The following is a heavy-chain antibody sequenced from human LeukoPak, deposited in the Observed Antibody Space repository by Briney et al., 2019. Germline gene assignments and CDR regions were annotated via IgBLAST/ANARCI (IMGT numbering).Heavy chain of an antibody. V-gene: IGHV3-23*01. CDR1: GITLSNYG. CDR2: ISDSGGRT. CDR3: ASIDYFDY. D-gene: IGHD3-3*02. Sequence: GGSLRLSCAVSGITLSNYGMSWVRQAPGKGLEWVAGISDSGGRTNYADSVKGRFTISRDNSKNTLYLQMNSLRAEDTAVYYCASIDYFDYWGQGTLVTVSS. J-gene: IGHJ4*02.